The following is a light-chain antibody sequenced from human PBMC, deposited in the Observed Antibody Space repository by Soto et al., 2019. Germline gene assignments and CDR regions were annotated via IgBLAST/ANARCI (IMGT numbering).Light chain of an antibody. Sequence: QSVLTQPPSASGTPGQRVTISCSGSSSNIGSNYVYWYQQLPGTAPKLLIYRNNHRPSGVPDRFSGSQSGTSASLAISGLRSEDEAEYNCAAWEDSVSGVVFGGGTKLTVL. CDR3: AAWEDSVSGVV. J-gene: IGLJ2*01. CDR2: RNN. V-gene: IGLV1-47*01. CDR1: SSNIGSNY.